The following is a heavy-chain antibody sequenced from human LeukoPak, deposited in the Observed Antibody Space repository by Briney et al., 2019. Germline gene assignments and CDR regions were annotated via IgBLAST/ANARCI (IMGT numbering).Heavy chain of an antibody. V-gene: IGHV3-30*04. J-gene: IGHJ4*02. CDR2: VSVDGSNK. CDR3: VRDLVGLGYFDF. Sequence: GRSLRLSCAASGFTFSNYAMHWVRQAPGKGLEWVAVVSVDGSNKYYADSVKGRFSISRDNSKNTLYLQMNSLRAEDTAVYYYVRDLVGLGYFDFWGQGTLVTVSS. D-gene: IGHD2-8*02. CDR1: GFTFSNYA.